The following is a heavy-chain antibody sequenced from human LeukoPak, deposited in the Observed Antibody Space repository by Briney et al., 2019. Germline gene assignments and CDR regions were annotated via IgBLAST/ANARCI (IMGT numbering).Heavy chain of an antibody. CDR3: ATGAGYCSSTSCYGYFDY. V-gene: IGHV4-59*02. Sequence: SETLSLTCTVSGGSVSSYYWSWIRQPPGKGLEWIGYIYYSGSTDYNPSLKSRVTISVDTSKNQFSLKLSSVTAADTAVYYCATGAGYCSSTSCYGYFDYWGQGTLVTVSS. CDR2: IYYSGST. CDR1: GGSVSSYY. D-gene: IGHD2-2*03. J-gene: IGHJ4*02.